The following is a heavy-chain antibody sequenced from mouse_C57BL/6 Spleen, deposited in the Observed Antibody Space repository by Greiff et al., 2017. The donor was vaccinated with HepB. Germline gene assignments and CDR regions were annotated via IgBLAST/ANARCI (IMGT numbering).Heavy chain of an antibody. D-gene: IGHD2-3*01. CDR1: GYTFTSYW. J-gene: IGHJ4*01. Sequence: HVQLKQPGAELVKPGASVKMSCKASGYTFTSYWITWVKQRPGQGLEWIGDIYPGSGSTNYNEKFKSKATLTVDTSSSTAYMQLSSLTSEDSAVYYCARERGWSPMDYWGQGTSVTVSS. CDR3: ARERGWSPMDY. V-gene: IGHV1-55*01. CDR2: IYPGSGST.